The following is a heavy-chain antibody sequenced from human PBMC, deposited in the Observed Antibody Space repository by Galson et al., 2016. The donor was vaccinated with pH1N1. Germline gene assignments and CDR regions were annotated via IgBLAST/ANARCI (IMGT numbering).Heavy chain of an antibody. V-gene: IGHV1-46*01. CDR2: INPSGGNT. CDR3: ARDAAMIVVVSVYAFDI. CDR1: GYTFTSYF. J-gene: IGHJ3*02. D-gene: IGHD3-22*01. Sequence: CKASGYTFTSYFMYWVRQAPGQGLEWMGIINPSGGNTNYAQKFQGRLTMTRDTSTSTVYMELSSLRSGDTAVYYCARDAAMIVVVSVYAFDIWGQGTMVTVSS.